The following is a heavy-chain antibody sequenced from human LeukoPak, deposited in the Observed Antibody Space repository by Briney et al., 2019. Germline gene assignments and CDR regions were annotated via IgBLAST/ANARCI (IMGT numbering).Heavy chain of an antibody. CDR3: ARENSADYYYYYMDV. D-gene: IGHD1/OR15-1a*01. CDR2: ISTYNGNT. V-gene: IGHV1-18*01. J-gene: IGHJ6*03. Sequence: GASVTVSYMPSGYTFTSYGISWVRQAAGQGVEWMGWISTYNGNTNYAQKLQGRVTMTTDTSTSTAYMELRSLRSDDTAVYYCARENSADYYYYYMDVWGKGTTVIVSS. CDR1: GYTFTSYG.